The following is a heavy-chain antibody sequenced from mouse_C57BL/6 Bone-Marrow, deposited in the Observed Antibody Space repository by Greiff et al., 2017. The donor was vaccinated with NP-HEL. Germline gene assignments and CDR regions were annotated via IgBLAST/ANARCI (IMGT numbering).Heavy chain of an antibody. CDR3: ARGYYYGSSYWYFDV. J-gene: IGHJ1*03. Sequence: EVMLVESEGGLVQPGSSMKLSCTASGFTFSDYYMAWVRQVPEKGLEWVANINYDGSSPYYLDSLKSRFIISRDNAKNILYLQMSSLKSDDTATYYCARGYYYGSSYWYFDVWGTGTTVTVSS. V-gene: IGHV5-16*01. CDR2: INYDGSSP. D-gene: IGHD1-1*01. CDR1: GFTFSDYY.